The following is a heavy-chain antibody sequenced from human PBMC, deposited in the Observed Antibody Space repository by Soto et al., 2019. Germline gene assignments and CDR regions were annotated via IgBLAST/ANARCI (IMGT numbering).Heavy chain of an antibody. D-gene: IGHD6-19*01. J-gene: IGHJ5*02. Sequence: QVQLQESGPGLVKPSQTLSLTCTVSGGSISSGGYYWSWIRQHPGKGLEWIGYIYYIGSTYYNPSLKSRVTISVDTSKNQYSLKLSSVTASDTAVYYCAMRAVACRSHWFDPWGQGTLVTVSS. CDR1: GGSISSGGYY. CDR3: AMRAVACRSHWFDP. V-gene: IGHV4-31*03. CDR2: IYYIGST.